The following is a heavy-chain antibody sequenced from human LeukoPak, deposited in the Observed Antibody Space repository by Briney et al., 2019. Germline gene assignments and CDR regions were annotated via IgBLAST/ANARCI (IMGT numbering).Heavy chain of an antibody. J-gene: IGHJ6*02. V-gene: IGHV7-4-1*02. CDR2: MNTNTGNP. Sequence: ASVKVSCKASGYTFTSYAMNWVRQAPGQGLEWMGWMNTNTGNPTYAQGFTGRFVFSLDTSVSTAYLQISSLKAEDTAVYYCARDQEQWLVLYYYYYGMDVWGQGTTVTVSS. CDR3: ARDQEQWLVLYYYYYGMDV. CDR1: GYTFTSYA. D-gene: IGHD6-19*01.